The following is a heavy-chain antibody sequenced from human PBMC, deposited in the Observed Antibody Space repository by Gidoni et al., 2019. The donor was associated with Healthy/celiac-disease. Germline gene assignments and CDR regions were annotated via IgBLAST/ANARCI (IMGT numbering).Heavy chain of an antibody. V-gene: IGHV4-61*02. D-gene: IGHD6-13*01. Sequence: QVQLQESGPGLVKPSQTLSLTCTVSGGSISSGSYYWSWIRQPAGKGLEWIGRIYTSGSTNYNPSLKSRVTISVDTSKNQFSLKLSSVTAADTAVYYCASGTAAAAGRSRYFQHWGQGTLVTVSS. CDR2: IYTSGST. CDR1: GGSISSGSYY. J-gene: IGHJ1*01. CDR3: ASGTAAAAGRSRYFQH.